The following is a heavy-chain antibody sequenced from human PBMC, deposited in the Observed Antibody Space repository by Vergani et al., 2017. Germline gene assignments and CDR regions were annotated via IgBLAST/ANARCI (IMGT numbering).Heavy chain of an antibody. Sequence: QVQLVQSGAEVKKPGASVKVSCKASGYTFTGYYIHWVRQAPGRGLEWMGWINPNTGGTNYAQKFQGRVTVTRDTSISTADMELSRLRSDDTAVYYCARVWTTVTFDAFDIWAKGQWSPSLQ. CDR3: ARVWTTVTFDAFDI. J-gene: IGHJ3*02. CDR2: INPNTGGT. V-gene: IGHV1-2*02. D-gene: IGHD4-17*01. CDR1: GYTFTGYY.